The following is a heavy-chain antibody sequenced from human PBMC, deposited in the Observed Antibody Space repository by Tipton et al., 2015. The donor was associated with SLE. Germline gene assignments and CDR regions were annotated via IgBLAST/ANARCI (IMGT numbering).Heavy chain of an antibody. CDR2: IYKNVGT. D-gene: IGHD6-19*01. CDR1: GFSVSRNY. V-gene: IGHV3-53*01. J-gene: IGHJ4*02. Sequence: VQLVQSGGGLIQPGGSLRLSCVASGFSVSRNYMSWVRQAPGKGLEWVSVIYKNVGTYYADSVKGRFTISRDTSRNTLYLQMNNLRGEDTAVYYCARDRAYTSGFDLWGQGTLVTVSS. CDR3: ARDRAYTSGFDL.